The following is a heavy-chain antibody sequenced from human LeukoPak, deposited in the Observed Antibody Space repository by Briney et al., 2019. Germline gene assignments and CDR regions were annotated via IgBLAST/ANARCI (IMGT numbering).Heavy chain of an antibody. Sequence: PETLSLTCTVSGGSISSYYWSWIRQPPGKGLEWIGYVSYSGSTNDNPSLRSRLTISVDTSKKQFSLKLSSVTAADTAVYYCARGDSSGWYYFFDYWGQGTPVTVSS. V-gene: IGHV4-59*01. CDR3: ARGDSSGWYYFFDY. CDR2: VSYSGST. D-gene: IGHD6-19*01. CDR1: GGSISSYY. J-gene: IGHJ4*02.